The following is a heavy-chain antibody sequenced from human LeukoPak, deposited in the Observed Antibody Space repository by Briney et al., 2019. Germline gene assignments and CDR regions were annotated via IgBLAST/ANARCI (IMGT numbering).Heavy chain of an antibody. V-gene: IGHV4-59*02. CDR2: IYYSGNT. J-gene: IGHJ5*02. D-gene: IGHD6-13*01. CDR1: GGSVSSYY. CDR3: ARARSTSWYFP. Sequence: SGTLSLTCTVSGGSVSSYYWSWIRQAPGKGLEWIGYIYYSGNTNYNPSLESRVTISIDTSKNQFSLKLSSVTAADTAVYYCARARSTSWYFPWGQGTLVTVSS.